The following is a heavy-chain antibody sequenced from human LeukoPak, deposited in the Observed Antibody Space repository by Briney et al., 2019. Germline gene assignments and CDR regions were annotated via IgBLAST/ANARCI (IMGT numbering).Heavy chain of an antibody. CDR1: GFTFSSYW. CDR3: AKDRGSLGSRLN. CDR2: IKQDGSEK. Sequence: GGSLRLSCAASGFTFSSYWMSWVRQAPGKGLEWVANIKQDGSEKYYVDSVKGRFTISRDNSKNTLYLQMNSLRAEDTAVYYCAKDRGSLGSRLNWGQGTLVTVSS. J-gene: IGHJ4*02. D-gene: IGHD3-10*01. V-gene: IGHV3-7*03.